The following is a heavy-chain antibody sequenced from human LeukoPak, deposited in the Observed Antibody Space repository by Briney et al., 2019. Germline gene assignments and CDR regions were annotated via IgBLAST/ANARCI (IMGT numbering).Heavy chain of an antibody. CDR1: GFTFGDYA. V-gene: IGHV3-49*04. J-gene: IGHJ6*04. CDR3: TRRAHRNYYYGMDV. CDR2: IRSKAYGGTT. Sequence: GGSLRLSCTASGFTFGDYAMSWVRQAPGKGPEWVGFIRSKAYGGTTEYAASVKGRFTISRDDSKSIAYLQMNSLKTEDTAVYYCTRRAHRNYYYGMDVWGKGTTVTVSS.